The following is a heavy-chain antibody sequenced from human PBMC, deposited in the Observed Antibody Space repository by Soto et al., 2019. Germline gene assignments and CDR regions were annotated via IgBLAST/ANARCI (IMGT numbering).Heavy chain of an antibody. CDR2: INHSGST. CDR3: ARGLLGRIFGVVMFYYYYGMDV. J-gene: IGHJ6*02. D-gene: IGHD3-3*01. V-gene: IGHV4-34*01. Sequence: LSLTCAVYGGSFSGYYWSWIRQPPGKGLEWIGEINHSGSTNYNPSLKSRVTISVDTSKNQFSLKLSSVTAADTAVYYCARGLLGRIFGVVMFYYYYGMDVWGQGTTVTVSS. CDR1: GGSFSGYY.